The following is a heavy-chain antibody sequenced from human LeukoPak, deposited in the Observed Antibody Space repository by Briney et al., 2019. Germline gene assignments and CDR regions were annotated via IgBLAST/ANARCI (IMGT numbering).Heavy chain of an antibody. CDR1: GFTVSSNY. V-gene: IGHV3-66*02. CDR3: ARGVVTTSFDY. Sequence: GGSLRLSCAASGFTVSSNYMSWVRQAPGKGLEWVSVIYSGGSTYYADSVKGRFTISRDNSKNTLYLQMNSLRAEDTAVYYCARGVVTTSFDYWGQGTLVTVSP. D-gene: IGHD4-23*01. J-gene: IGHJ4*02. CDR2: IYSGGST.